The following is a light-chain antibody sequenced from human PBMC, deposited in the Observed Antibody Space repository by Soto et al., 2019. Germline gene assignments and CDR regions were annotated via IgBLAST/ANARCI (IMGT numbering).Light chain of an antibody. CDR3: QQANSFPIT. J-gene: IGKJ5*01. CDR2: DAS. CDR1: QTIGTY. V-gene: IGKV1-39*01. Sequence: EVAQPQYYMAASLGDRGPLPCRASQTIGTYVNWYRQKSGAAPELLIYDASTLQSGVPSRFRGGASGTDFTLTISSLQLDDFATYYCQQANSFPITFGQGRLLEIK.